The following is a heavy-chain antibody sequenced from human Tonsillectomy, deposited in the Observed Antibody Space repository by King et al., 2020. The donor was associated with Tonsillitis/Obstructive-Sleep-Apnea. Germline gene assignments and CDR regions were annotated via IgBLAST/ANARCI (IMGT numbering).Heavy chain of an antibody. CDR3: ARQGYNYGSDY. J-gene: IGHJ4*02. CDR1: GYSFSSYW. V-gene: IGHV5-51*01. CDR2: IYPGDSET. D-gene: IGHD5-18*01. Sequence: VQLVQSGAEVKKPVESLKISCKGSGYSFSSYWIAWVRQMPGKGLEWLGIIYPGDSETRYSPSFQGQVTISVDKSISTAYLQWSSLKASDTAMYYCARQGYNYGSDYWGQGTLVTVSS.